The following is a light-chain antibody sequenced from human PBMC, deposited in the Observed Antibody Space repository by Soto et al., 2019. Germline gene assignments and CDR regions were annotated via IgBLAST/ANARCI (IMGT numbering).Light chain of an antibody. CDR1: QSLLHGNGYNG. Sequence: IVMTQSPLSLPVTPGEPASISCRSSQSLLHGNGYNGLDRYFQKPGQSPQLLHYFGSSRASGVPEKCSGSGSGTDFTLKISRVEAEDIGVYYCMETLEAPFTFGQGTRLEIK. CDR3: METLEAPFT. CDR2: FGS. V-gene: IGKV2-28*01. J-gene: IGKJ2*01.